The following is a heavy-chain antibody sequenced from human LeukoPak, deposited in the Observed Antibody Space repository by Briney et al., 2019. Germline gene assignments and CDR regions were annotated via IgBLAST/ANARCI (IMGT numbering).Heavy chain of an antibody. CDR2: IYYSGST. CDR1: GGSISSYY. D-gene: IGHD5-18*01. Sequence: SETLSLTCTVPGGSISSYYWSWIRQPPGKGLEYIGYIYYSGSTNYNPSLKSRVTISVDTSKNQFSLKLSSVTAADTAVYYCARTEESGYSYGYFGYYYYMDVWGKGTTVTVSS. CDR3: ARTEESGYSYGYFGYYYYMDV. V-gene: IGHV4-59*01. J-gene: IGHJ6*03.